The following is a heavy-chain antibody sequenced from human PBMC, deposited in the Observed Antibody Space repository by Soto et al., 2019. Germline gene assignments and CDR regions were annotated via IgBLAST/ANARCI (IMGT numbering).Heavy chain of an antibody. V-gene: IGHV4-30-4*01. Sequence: SETLSLTCTVSGGSISSGDYYWSWIRQPPGKGLEWIGYIYYSGSTYYNPSLKSRVTISADTSKNQFSLKLSSVTAADTAVYYCARDRFEGYGMDVWGQGTTVTVSS. CDR2: IYYSGST. D-gene: IGHD3-9*01. J-gene: IGHJ6*02. CDR3: ARDRFEGYGMDV. CDR1: GGSISSGDYY.